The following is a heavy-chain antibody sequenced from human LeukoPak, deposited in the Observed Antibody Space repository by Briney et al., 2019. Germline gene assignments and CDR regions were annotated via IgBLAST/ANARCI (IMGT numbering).Heavy chain of an antibody. Sequence: PSETLSLTCTVSSGSISSSSYYWGWIRQPPGKGLEWIGSIYFSGTTYYNPSLQSRVTISVDTAKNHFSLKLSSVTAADTATYYCARDAHCTGIACYSPYNWFDPWGQGTLVTVSS. D-gene: IGHD2-15*01. CDR1: SGSISSSSYY. J-gene: IGHJ5*02. V-gene: IGHV4-39*07. CDR2: IYFSGTT. CDR3: ARDAHCTGIACYSPYNWFDP.